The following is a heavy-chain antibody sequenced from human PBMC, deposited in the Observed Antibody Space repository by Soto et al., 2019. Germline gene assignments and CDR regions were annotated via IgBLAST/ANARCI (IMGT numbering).Heavy chain of an antibody. J-gene: IGHJ4*02. D-gene: IGHD1-26*01. CDR2: IVPVLGPA. Sequence: QVQLMQSGAEVKKPGSSVKVSCKASGGTSSRYAVSWVRQAPGQGLEWMGGIVPVLGPATYAQKFQGRVTITADKSTATAYMELSGLRSEDTAVYFCGRGPPSWEMDSWGQGTLVTVSS. CDR3: GRGPPSWEMDS. V-gene: IGHV1-69*08. CDR1: GGTSSRYA.